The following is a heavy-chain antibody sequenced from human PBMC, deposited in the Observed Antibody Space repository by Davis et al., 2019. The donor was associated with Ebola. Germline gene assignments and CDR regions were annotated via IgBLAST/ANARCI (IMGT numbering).Heavy chain of an antibody. CDR3: ATDLRGNGYVYYFDY. CDR1: GYTFTSYY. V-gene: IGHV1-46*01. CDR2: INPSGGST. J-gene: IGHJ4*02. D-gene: IGHD5-12*01. Sequence: ASVKVSCKASGYTFTSYYMHWVRQAPGQGLEWMGIINPSGGSTIYAQKFQGRVTMTEDTSTDTAYLELSSLRSEDTAVYYCATDLRGNGYVYYFDYWGQGTLVTVSS.